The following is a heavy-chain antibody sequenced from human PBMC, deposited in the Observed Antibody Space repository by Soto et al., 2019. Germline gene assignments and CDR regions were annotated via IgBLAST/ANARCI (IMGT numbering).Heavy chain of an antibody. Sequence: QITLKESGPTLVKPTQTLTLTCTFSGFSLSTNGVGVGWIRQPPGKALEWLALVYWDDDKRYNPSLRSRLTIHKDTSKNQVVLDMTNMDPVDTATYYCARRNAFGSGTYSNWFDPWGQGTLVTVSS. J-gene: IGHJ5*02. V-gene: IGHV2-5*02. D-gene: IGHD3-10*01. CDR1: GFSLSTNGVG. CDR3: ARRNAFGSGTYSNWFDP. CDR2: VYWDDDK.